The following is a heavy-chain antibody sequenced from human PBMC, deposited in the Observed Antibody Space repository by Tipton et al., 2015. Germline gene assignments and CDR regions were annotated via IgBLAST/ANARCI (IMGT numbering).Heavy chain of an antibody. Sequence: GLVKPSQTLSLTCAISGDSVSSNTAAWSWIRQPPGKGLEWIGYISNTGNTHYNPSLKSRVTISLDTSKNQFSLTLNSVTAADTAVYYCARDLGHGMDVWGQGTTVSVSS. J-gene: IGHJ6*02. CDR1: GDSVSSNTAA. CDR3: ARDLGHGMDV. CDR2: ISNTGNT. V-gene: IGHV4-61*01.